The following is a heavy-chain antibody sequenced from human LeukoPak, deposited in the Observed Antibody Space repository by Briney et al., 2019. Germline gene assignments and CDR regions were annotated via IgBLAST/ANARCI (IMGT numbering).Heavy chain of an antibody. J-gene: IGHJ4*02. CDR1: GASISSSY. Sequence: SETLSLTCTVSGASISSSYWSWIRQPPGKGLEWIGYISNHGRANYNPSLNSPVTISVGTSQNQFFLELSSVTAADTAVYYCARVAAAGKGFDHWGQGTLVTVSS. CDR3: ARVAAAGKGFDH. CDR2: ISNHGRA. D-gene: IGHD6-13*01. V-gene: IGHV4-59*01.